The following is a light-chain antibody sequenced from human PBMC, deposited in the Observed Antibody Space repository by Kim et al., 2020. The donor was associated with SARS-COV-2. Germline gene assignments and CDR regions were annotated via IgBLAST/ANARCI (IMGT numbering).Light chain of an antibody. CDR2: DNY. Sequence: QSVLTQPPSVSAAPGQKVTISCSGSSSNIGKNYVSWYQQFPGTAPKLLIYDNYKRPSGIPDRFSGSKSGTSATLGITGLQTGDEADYHCGTWDTSLSTVVFGGGTKLTVL. CDR1: SSNIGKNY. V-gene: IGLV1-51*01. CDR3: GTWDTSLSTVV. J-gene: IGLJ3*02.